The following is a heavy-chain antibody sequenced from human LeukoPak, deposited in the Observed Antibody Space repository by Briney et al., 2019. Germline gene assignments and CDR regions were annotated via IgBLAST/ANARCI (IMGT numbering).Heavy chain of an antibody. CDR1: GGSFSGYY. V-gene: IGHV4-34*01. D-gene: IGHD3-10*01. CDR2: INHSGST. CDR3: ARDLYYYGSGSYLFDY. Sequence: PSETLSLTCAVYGGSFSGYYWSWIRQPPGKGLEWIGEINHSGSTNYNPSLKSRVTISVDTSKNQFSLKLSSVTAADTAVYYCARDLYYYGSGSYLFDYWGQGTLVTVSS. J-gene: IGHJ4*02.